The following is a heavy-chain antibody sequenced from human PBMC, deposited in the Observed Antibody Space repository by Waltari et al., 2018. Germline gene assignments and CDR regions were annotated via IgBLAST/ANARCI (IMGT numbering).Heavy chain of an antibody. CDR3: ASGVGGSPDGPGDWFDP. CDR1: GGTFSSYA. D-gene: IGHD1-26*01. V-gene: IGHV1-69*05. CDR2: IIPILGTA. Sequence: QVQLVQSGAEVKKPGSSVKVSCKASGGTFSSYAISWVRQAPGQGLEWMGGIIPILGTANYAQKFQGRVTITTDESTSTAYMGLSSLRSEDTAVYYCASGVGGSPDGPGDWFDPWGQGTLVTVSS. J-gene: IGHJ5*02.